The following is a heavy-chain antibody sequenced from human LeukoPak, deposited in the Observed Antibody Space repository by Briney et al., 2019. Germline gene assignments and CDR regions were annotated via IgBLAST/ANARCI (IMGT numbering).Heavy chain of an antibody. CDR1: GGTFSSYA. Sequence: GASVKVSCTASGGTFSSYAINWVRQAPGQGFEWMGRIIPILGIAHYAQKFQGRVTITADKSTSTAYMELSSLRSEDTAVYYCAREDVRDYYDSSGYDPFDYWGQGTLVTVSS. V-gene: IGHV1-69*04. J-gene: IGHJ4*02. D-gene: IGHD3-22*01. CDR3: AREDVRDYYDSSGYDPFDY. CDR2: IIPILGIA.